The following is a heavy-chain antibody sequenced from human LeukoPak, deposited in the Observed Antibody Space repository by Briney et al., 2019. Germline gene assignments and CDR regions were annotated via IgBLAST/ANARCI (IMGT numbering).Heavy chain of an antibody. Sequence: PSETLSLTCTVSGGSISSGSYYWSWIRQPAGKGLEWIGRIYTSGSTNYNPSLKSRVTISVDTSKNQFSLKLSSVTAADTAVYYCARDRITYYYDSSGYHFDYWGQGTLVTVSS. V-gene: IGHV4-61*02. CDR3: ARDRITYYYDSSGYHFDY. J-gene: IGHJ4*02. CDR1: GGSISSGSYY. D-gene: IGHD3-22*01. CDR2: IYTSGST.